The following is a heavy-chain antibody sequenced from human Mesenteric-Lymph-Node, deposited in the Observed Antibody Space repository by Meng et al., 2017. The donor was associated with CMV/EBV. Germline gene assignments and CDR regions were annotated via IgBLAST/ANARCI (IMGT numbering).Heavy chain of an antibody. CDR1: GFNFRGYS. V-gene: IGHV4-38-2*01. D-gene: IGHD3/OR15-3a*01. Sequence: GSLRLSCAASGFNFRGYSMNWVRLAPGKGLEWIGSIYYSGSTYYNPFLKSRVTISVDTSKNQFSLKLSSVTAADTAVYYCARSPYYYFDTSSNPPGYWGRGILVTV. J-gene: IGHJ4*02. CDR3: ARSPYYYFDTSSNPPGY. CDR2: IYYSGST.